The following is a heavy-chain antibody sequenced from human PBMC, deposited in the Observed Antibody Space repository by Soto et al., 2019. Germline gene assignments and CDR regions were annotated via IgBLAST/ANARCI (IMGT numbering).Heavy chain of an antibody. J-gene: IGHJ6*02. CDR1: GGSISSYY. Sequence: PSETLSLTCTVSGGSISSYYWSWIRQPPGKGLEWIGYIYYSGSTNYNPSLKSRVTISVDTPKNQFSLKLSSVTAADTAVYYCARGSSGYYYVPLDYYYYYGMDVWGQGTTVTVSS. CDR2: IYYSGST. D-gene: IGHD3-22*01. V-gene: IGHV4-59*01. CDR3: ARGSSGYYYVPLDYYYYYGMDV.